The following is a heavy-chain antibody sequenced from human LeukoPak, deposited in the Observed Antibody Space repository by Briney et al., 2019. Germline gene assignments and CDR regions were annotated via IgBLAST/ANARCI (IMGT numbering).Heavy chain of an antibody. CDR3: ARGPAAPDLTTYYYYYMDV. CDR1: GYTFTGYY. CDR2: INPNSGGT. Sequence: ASVKVSCKASGYTFTGYYMHWVRQAPGQGLEWMGWINPNSGGTNYAQKFQGWVTMTRDTSISTAYMELSRLRSDDTAVYYCARGPAAPDLTTYYYYYMDVWGKGTTVTVSS. V-gene: IGHV1-2*04. D-gene: IGHD2-2*01. J-gene: IGHJ6*03.